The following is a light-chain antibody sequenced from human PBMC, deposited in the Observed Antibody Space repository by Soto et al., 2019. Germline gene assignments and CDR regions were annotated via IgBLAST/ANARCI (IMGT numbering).Light chain of an antibody. CDR3: QQSYSTPCT. J-gene: IGKJ1*01. V-gene: IGKV1-39*01. CDR2: AAS. Sequence: DIQMTQSPSSLSASVGDRVTITCRASQSTSNYLNWYQQKPGKAPKILIYAASSLQSGVPSRFSGSGSGTNFTLTISSLQPEDFATYYCQQSYSTPCTFGQGTKVDIK. CDR1: QSTSNY.